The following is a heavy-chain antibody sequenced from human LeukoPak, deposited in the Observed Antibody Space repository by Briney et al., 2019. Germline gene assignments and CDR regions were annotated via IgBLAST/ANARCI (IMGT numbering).Heavy chain of an antibody. CDR3: ARDTLSGSHDFDY. J-gene: IGHJ4*02. CDR1: GFTFNTYA. CDR2: ISYDGGNK. Sequence: GRSLRLSCAASGFTFNTYAMHWVRQAPGKGLEWVAVISYDGGNKYYADSVKGRFTIYRDNSQNTLYLQMNSLRAEDTAVYYCARDTLSGSHDFDYWGQGTLVTVSS. D-gene: IGHD3-10*01. V-gene: IGHV3-30-3*01.